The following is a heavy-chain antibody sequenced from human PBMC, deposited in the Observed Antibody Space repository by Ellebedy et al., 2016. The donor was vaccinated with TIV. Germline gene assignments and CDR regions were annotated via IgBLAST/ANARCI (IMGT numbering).Heavy chain of an antibody. D-gene: IGHD3-10*01. V-gene: IGHV4-38-2*02. CDR2: MYHSGNT. CDR3: ARAATLNGSGSPSKYFDS. Sequence: MPSETLSLTCTVSGYSISSGYYWGWIRQPPGEGLEWIGTMYHSGNTYYNPSLKSRVTISVDTSKNQFSLNLSSMIAADTAVYYCARAATLNGSGSPSKYFDSWGQGTLLTVSS. CDR1: GYSISSGYY. J-gene: IGHJ4*02.